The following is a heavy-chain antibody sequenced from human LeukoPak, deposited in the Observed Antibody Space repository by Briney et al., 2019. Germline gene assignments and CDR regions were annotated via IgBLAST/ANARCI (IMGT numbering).Heavy chain of an antibody. D-gene: IGHD3-3*01. CDR3: ARDRGRLYYDFWSGYYTPYYGMDV. Sequence: ASVKVSCKASGYTFTSYGISWVRQAPGQGLEWMGWISAYNGNTNYAQKLQGRVTMTTDTSTSTAYMELRSLRSDDAAVYYCARDRGRLYYDFWSGYYTPYYGMDVWGQGTTVTVSS. V-gene: IGHV1-18*01. J-gene: IGHJ6*02. CDR2: ISAYNGNT. CDR1: GYTFTSYG.